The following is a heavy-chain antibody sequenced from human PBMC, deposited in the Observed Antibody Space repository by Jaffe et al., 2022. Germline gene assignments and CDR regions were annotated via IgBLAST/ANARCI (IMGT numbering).Heavy chain of an antibody. CDR3: AKCTVTTSPFDY. CDR2: IRYDGSNK. J-gene: IGHJ4*02. CDR1: GFTFSSYG. D-gene: IGHD4-17*01. Sequence: QVQLVESGGGVVQPGGSLRLSCAASGFTFSSYGMHWVRQAPGKGLEWVAFIRYDGSNKYYADSVKGRFTISRDNSKNTLYLQMNSLRAEDTAVYYCAKCTVTTSPFDYWGQGTLVTVSS. V-gene: IGHV3-30*02.